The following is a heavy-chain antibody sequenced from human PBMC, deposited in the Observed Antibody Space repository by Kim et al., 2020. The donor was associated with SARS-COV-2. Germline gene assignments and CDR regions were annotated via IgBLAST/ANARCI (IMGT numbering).Heavy chain of an antibody. CDR2: IRSKANSYET. J-gene: IGHJ3*02. D-gene: IGHD6-13*01. CDR3: SRVPSQSSSWWDAFDI. V-gene: IGHV3-73*01. Sequence: GGSLRLSCAASGFSFSDCAIHWVRQASGKGLEWVGRIRSKANSYETSYGASVKGRSTFSRDDSRNTAYLQMNSLKTEDTAVYYCSRVPSQSSSWWDAFDIGCQGTIVTVSS. CDR1: GFSFSDCA.